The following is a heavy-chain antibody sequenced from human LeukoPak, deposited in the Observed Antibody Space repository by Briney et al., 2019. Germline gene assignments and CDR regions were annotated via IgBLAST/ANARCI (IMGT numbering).Heavy chain of an antibody. D-gene: IGHD3-9*01. CDR1: GGSISSYY. CDR2: IYYSGST. V-gene: IGHV4-59*12. J-gene: IGHJ6*02. Sequence: SETLSLTCTISGGSISSYYWSWIRQPPGKGLEWIGYIYYSGSTNYNPSLQSRVTMSVDTSKNQISLRLRSVIAADTAVYYCARDDFEYSVHYGMDVWGQGTAVTVSS. CDR3: ARDDFEYSVHYGMDV.